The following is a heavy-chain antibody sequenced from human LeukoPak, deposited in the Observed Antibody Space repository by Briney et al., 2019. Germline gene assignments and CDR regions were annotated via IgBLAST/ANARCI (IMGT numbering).Heavy chain of an antibody. D-gene: IGHD3-10*01. V-gene: IGHV3-30*02. CDR3: AKRELLWFGELSYGMDV. Sequence: DSVKGRFTISRDNSKNTLYLQMNSLRAEDTAVYYCAKRELLWFGELSYGMDVWGQGTTVTVSS. J-gene: IGHJ6*02.